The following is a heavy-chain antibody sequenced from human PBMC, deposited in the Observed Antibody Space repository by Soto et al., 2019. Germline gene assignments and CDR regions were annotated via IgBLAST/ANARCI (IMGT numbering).Heavy chain of an antibody. J-gene: IGHJ6*02. CDR1: GFTFTRYS. CDR3: ARDRYGGKDYYYGMDV. D-gene: IGHD2-15*01. V-gene: IGHV3-21*01. Sequence: PEESLRLSCAASGFTFTRYSMNWVRQAPGKGLEWVSSISSIISYIYYADSLKGRFTISRDNAKNSLYLQMNSLRAEDTAVYYCARDRYGGKDYYYGMDVWGQGTTVTVSS. CDR2: ISSIISYI.